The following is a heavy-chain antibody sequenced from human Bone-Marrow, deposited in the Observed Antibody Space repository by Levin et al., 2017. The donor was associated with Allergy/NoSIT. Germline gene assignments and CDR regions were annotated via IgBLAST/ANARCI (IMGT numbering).Heavy chain of an antibody. CDR3: ARYGSGSNLKDPFDY. Sequence: GESLKISCAASGFTFRNHWMHWVRQAPGKGPVWVARIESDGGSTFYADSVKGRFTISRDNAKNTLYLQMNSLRVEDTAVYYCARYGSGSNLKDPFDYWGQGALVTVSS. V-gene: IGHV3-74*01. CDR1: GFTFRNHW. D-gene: IGHD3-10*01. J-gene: IGHJ4*02. CDR2: IESDGGST.